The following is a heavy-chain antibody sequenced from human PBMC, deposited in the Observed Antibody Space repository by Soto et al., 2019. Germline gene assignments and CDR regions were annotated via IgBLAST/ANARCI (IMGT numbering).Heavy chain of an antibody. CDR1: GGSFSGYY. J-gene: IGHJ6*03. CDR3: ARGKNYYYYMDV. Sequence: SETLSLTCAVYGGSFSGYYWSWIRQPPGKGLEWIGEINHSGSTNYNPSLKSRVTISVDTSKNQFSLKLSSVTAADTAVYYCARGKNYYYYMDVWGKGTTVTVSS. CDR2: INHSGST. V-gene: IGHV4-34*01.